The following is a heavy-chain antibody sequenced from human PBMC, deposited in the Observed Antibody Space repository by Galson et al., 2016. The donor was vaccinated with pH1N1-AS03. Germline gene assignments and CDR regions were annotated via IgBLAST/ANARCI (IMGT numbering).Heavy chain of an antibody. Sequence: CAISGDSALSDSAAWNWVRQSPSRGLEWLGRTYLRSTWYHDYAESMKSRIIINAGTSKNQFSLQLNSVTPEDAAVYYCVRDIYGDPLGEWGQGTLVTVSS. D-gene: IGHD4-17*01. J-gene: IGHJ4*02. CDR2: TYLRSTWYH. CDR1: GDSALSDSAA. CDR3: VRDIYGDPLGE. V-gene: IGHV6-1*01.